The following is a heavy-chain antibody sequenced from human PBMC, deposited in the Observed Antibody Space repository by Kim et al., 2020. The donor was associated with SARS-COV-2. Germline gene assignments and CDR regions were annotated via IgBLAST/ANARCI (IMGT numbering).Heavy chain of an antibody. Sequence: SETLSLTCTVSGGSISSSSYYWGWIRQPPGKGLEWIGSIYYSGSTYYNPSLKSRVTISVDTSKNQFSLKLSSVTAADTAVYYCARHQRKMVRGVHYYYYMDVWGKGTTVTVSS. CDR3: ARHQRKMVRGVHYYYYMDV. CDR1: GGSISSSSYY. J-gene: IGHJ6*03. CDR2: IYYSGST. D-gene: IGHD3-10*01. V-gene: IGHV4-39*01.